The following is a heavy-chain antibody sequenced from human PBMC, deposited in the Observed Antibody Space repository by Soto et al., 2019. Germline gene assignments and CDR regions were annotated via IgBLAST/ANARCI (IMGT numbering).Heavy chain of an antibody. CDR2: IIPMFGTA. Sequence: QVQLVQSGAEVKKPGSSVKVSCKASGGTFSNYAISWVRQAPGQGLEWMGGIIPMFGTANYAQKFQGRVTICADESAPTVYMEMSRLRSEDTAVFYCAGISIRATIEVWYFDLWGRGTLVTVSS. CDR3: AGISIRATIEVWYFDL. CDR1: GGTFSNYA. D-gene: IGHD5-12*01. V-gene: IGHV1-69*12. J-gene: IGHJ2*01.